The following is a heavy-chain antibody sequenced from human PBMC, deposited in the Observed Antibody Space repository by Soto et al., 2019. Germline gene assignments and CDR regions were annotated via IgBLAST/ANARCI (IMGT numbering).Heavy chain of an antibody. V-gene: IGHV1-2*04. CDR3: ARSIGAGATIFYGMDV. Sequence: GASLKVSCKASGNTFTGYYMDWVRQAPGQGLEWMGWTNPNSGGTNYAQKFQGWVTMTRDTSISTAYMELSRLRSDDTAVYYCARSIGAGATIFYGMDVWGQGTTVTVSS. CDR2: TNPNSGGT. CDR1: GNTFTGYY. D-gene: IGHD5-12*01. J-gene: IGHJ6*02.